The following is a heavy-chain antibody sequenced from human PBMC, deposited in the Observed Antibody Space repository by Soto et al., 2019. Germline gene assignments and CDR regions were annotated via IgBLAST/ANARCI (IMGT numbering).Heavy chain of an antibody. Sequence: EVQLVESGGGLVQPGGSLGLSCAASGFTLSFYGMHWVRQAPGRSLIWASRISSDGADVLHADSVKGRFTNSRHNARTTVYAQMMSLRAEDSGVDFTARHQTVPGPSALDSWGPGALVAVSS. J-gene: IGHJ5*01. CDR2: ISSDGADV. CDR3: ARHQTVPGPSALDS. V-gene: IGHV3-74*01. CDR1: GFTLSFYG. D-gene: IGHD6-19*01.